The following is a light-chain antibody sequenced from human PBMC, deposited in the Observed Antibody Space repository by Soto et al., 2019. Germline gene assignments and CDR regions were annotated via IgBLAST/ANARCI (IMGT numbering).Light chain of an antibody. CDR1: QSVRSSY. J-gene: IGKJ4*01. V-gene: IGKV3-20*01. Sequence: IVLTQSPGTLSLSPGERATLSCRASQSVRSSYLAWYQQKPDQAPRLLIYGASSRATGIPDRFSGSGSGTDFTLTISRLEPEDFAVYYCQQYGSSPLTFGGGTKVEIK. CDR3: QQYGSSPLT. CDR2: GAS.